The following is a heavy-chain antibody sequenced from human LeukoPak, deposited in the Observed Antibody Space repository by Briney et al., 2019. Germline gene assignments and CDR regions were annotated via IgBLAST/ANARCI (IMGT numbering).Heavy chain of an antibody. Sequence: PGGSLGLSCEAPGFPFSSYGRTWVRKAPGRGRGGGAVISYDGSNKYYADSVKGRFTISRDNSKNTLYLQMNSLRAEDTAVYYCARGLYSSSWHYFDYWGQGTLVTVSS. V-gene: IGHV3-30*03. J-gene: IGHJ4*02. CDR2: ISYDGSNK. D-gene: IGHD6-13*01. CDR1: GFPFSSYG. CDR3: ARGLYSSSWHYFDY.